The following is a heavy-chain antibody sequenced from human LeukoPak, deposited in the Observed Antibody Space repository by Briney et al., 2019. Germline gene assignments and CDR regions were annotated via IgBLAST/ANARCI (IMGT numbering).Heavy chain of an antibody. V-gene: IGHV3-30*02. CDR2: IHYDGARS. Sequence: GGSLRLSCAASGFSFSGYGMHWVRQAPGKGLEWVAFIHYDGARSYYADSVKGRFTISRDNAKNSLYLQMNSLRAEDTAVYYCARLIWFGELLGSGMDVWGQGTTVTVSS. CDR3: ARLIWFGELLGSGMDV. J-gene: IGHJ6*02. CDR1: GFSFSGYG. D-gene: IGHD3-10*01.